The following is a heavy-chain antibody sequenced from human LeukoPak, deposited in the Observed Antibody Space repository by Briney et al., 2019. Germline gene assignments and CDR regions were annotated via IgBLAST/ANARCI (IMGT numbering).Heavy chain of an antibody. D-gene: IGHD3-9*01. CDR2: IRSRDGAI. V-gene: IGHV3-48*02. CDR1: GFTFSSYS. CDR3: ARTGYDILTGYDY. Sequence: GGSLRLSCAASGFTFSSYSMNWVRQAPGKGLEWVSYIRSRDGAIYYADSVKGRFTISTDNARKSLYLQMNSLREEDTAVYYCARTGYDILTGYDYWGQGTLVTVSS. J-gene: IGHJ4*02.